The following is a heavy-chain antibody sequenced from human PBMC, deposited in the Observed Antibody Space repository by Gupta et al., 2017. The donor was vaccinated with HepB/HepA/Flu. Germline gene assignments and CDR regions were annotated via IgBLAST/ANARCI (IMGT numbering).Heavy chain of an antibody. Sequence: EVQLVESGGGLVKPGGSLRLSGAASGFTLSHYTIPWVRQAPGKGLEWVSSISYTSSNIYYADSLKGRFTVSRDNAKHSLYLHMNRLRAEDTAVYYCSRGIVVVPAAIDYWGQGTLVTVSS. CDR1: GFTLSHYT. V-gene: IGHV3-21*01. J-gene: IGHJ4*02. CDR2: ISYTSSNI. CDR3: SRGIVVVPAAIDY. D-gene: IGHD2-2*01.